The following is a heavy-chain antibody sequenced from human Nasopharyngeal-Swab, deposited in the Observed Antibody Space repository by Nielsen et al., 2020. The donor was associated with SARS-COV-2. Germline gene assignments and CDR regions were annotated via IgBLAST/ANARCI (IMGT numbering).Heavy chain of an antibody. CDR1: GGTFTSYD. J-gene: IGHJ6*02. CDR2: MNPNSGNT. V-gene: IGHV1-8*01. CDR3: ARDPTSVAGTGDYYYGMDV. Sequence: ASVKVSCKASGGTFTSYDINWVRQATGQGLEWMGWMNPNSGNTGYAQKFQGRVTMTRDTSISTAYMELSRLRSDDTAVYYCARDPTSVAGTGDYYYGMDVWGQGTTVTVFS. D-gene: IGHD6-19*01.